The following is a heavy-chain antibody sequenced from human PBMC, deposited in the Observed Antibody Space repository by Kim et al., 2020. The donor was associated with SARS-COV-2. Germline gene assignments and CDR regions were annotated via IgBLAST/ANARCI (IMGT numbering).Heavy chain of an antibody. CDR3: ARLFIVVVPAAADDAFDI. V-gene: IGHV5-51*01. D-gene: IGHD2-2*01. CDR2: IYPGDSDT. CDR1: GYRFTSYW. J-gene: IGHJ3*02. Sequence: GESLQISCKCSGYRFTSYWIGWVRQMPGKGLEWMGIIYPGDSDTRYSPSFQGQVTISADKSISTAYLQWSSLKASDTAMYYCARLFIVVVPAAADDAFDIGGQGTMVTGPS.